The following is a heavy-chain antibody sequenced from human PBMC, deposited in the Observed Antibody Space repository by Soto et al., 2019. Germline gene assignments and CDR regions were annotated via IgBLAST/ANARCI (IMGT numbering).Heavy chain of an antibody. CDR3: ARHSSSWYEGWFDP. Sequence: QVQLVQSGAEVKKPGASVKVSCKASGYTFTSYDINWVRQATGQGLEWMGWMNPNSGNTGYAQKFQGRVTMTRNTSISTAYMELSSLRSKDTAVYYCARHSSSWYEGWFDPWGQGTLVTVSS. CDR2: MNPNSGNT. J-gene: IGHJ5*02. V-gene: IGHV1-8*01. D-gene: IGHD6-13*01. CDR1: GYTFTSYD.